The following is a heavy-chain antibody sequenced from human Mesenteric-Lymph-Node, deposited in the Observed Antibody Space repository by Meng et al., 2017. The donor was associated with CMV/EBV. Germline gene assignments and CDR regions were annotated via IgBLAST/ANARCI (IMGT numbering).Heavy chain of an antibody. D-gene: IGHD3-3*01. Sequence: GESLKISCAASGFTFSSYSMNWVRQAPGKGLEWVSSISSSSSYIYYADSVKGRFTISRDNAKNSLYLQMNSLRAEDTAVYYCAREVVRVVTSAGMDVWGEGTAVTVSS. CDR2: ISSSSSYI. CDR1: GFTFSSYS. CDR3: AREVVRVVTSAGMDV. V-gene: IGHV3-21*01. J-gene: IGHJ6*04.